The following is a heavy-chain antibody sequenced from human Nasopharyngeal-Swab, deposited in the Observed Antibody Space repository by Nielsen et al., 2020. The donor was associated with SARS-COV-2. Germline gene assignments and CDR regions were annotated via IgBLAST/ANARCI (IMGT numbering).Heavy chain of an antibody. D-gene: IGHD6-6*01. V-gene: IGHV1-69*13. J-gene: IGHJ6*02. CDR1: GGTFSSYA. CDR3: ARCLRRAARPFDYYYGMDV. CDR2: IIPIFGTA. Sequence: SVKVSCKASGGTFSSYAISWVRQAPGQGLEWMGGIIPIFGTANCAQKFQGRVTITADESTSTAYMELSSLRSEDTAVYYCARCLRRAARPFDYYYGMDVWGQGTTVTVSS.